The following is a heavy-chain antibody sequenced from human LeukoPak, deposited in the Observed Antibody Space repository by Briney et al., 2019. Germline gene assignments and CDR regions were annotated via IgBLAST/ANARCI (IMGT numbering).Heavy chain of an antibody. J-gene: IGHJ5*02. V-gene: IGHV3-33*01. CDR3: ARVGYCSGGSCYPGTGFDP. CDR2: IWNDGSNK. D-gene: IGHD2-15*01. Sequence: GGSLRLSCAASGFTFSIYGMHWVRQALGKGLEWVAVIWNDGSNKYYADSVRGRFTISRDNSKNTLYLQMNSLRAEDTAVYCCARVGYCSGGSCYPGTGFDPWGQGTLVTVSS. CDR1: GFTFSIYG.